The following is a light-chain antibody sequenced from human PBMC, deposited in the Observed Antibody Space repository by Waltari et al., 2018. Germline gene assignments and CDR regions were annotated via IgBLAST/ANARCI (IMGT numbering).Light chain of an antibody. Sequence: SYVLTQPPSLSVSPGQTATITCSGDTLGDRYVSWDQQKPGQSPVLVISQDIKRPSGIPERFSGSNSGNTATLTISGTQTMDEADYFCQAWDSNNVVFGGGTRLTIL. CDR1: TLGDRY. V-gene: IGLV3-1*01. CDR3: QAWDSNNVV. J-gene: IGLJ2*01. CDR2: QDI.